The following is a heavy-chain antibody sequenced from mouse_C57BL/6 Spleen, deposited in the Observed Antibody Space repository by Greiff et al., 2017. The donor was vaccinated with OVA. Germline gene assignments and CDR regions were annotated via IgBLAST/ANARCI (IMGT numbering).Heavy chain of an antibody. V-gene: IGHV2-5*01. Sequence: VKLQESGPGLVQPSQSLSITCTVSGFSLTSYGVHWVRQSPGKGLEWLGVIWRGGSTDYNAAFMSRLSITKDNSKSQVFFKMNSLQADDTAIYYCAKNGDYGSSYDAMDYWGQGTSVTVSS. D-gene: IGHD1-1*01. J-gene: IGHJ4*01. CDR1: GFSLTSYG. CDR3: AKNGDYGSSYDAMDY. CDR2: IWRGGST.